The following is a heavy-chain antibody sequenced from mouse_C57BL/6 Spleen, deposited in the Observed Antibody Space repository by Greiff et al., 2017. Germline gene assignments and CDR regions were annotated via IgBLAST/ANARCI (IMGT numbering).Heavy chain of an antibody. CDR3: AKYYDLYYYAMDY. CDR2: INPGSGGN. V-gene: IGHV1-54*01. CDR1: GYAFTNYL. J-gene: IGHJ4*01. Sequence: QVKLQQSGAELVRPGTSVKVSCKASGYAFTNYLIEWVKQRPGQGLEWIGVINPGSGGNNYNEKLTGKVTLPADNSSSTAYMQLSSLKSEDSAVYFCAKYYDLYYYAMDYWGQGTSVTVSS. D-gene: IGHD2-4*01.